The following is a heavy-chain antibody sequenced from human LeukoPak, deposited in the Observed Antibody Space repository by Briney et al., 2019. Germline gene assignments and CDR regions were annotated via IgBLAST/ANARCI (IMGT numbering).Heavy chain of an antibody. J-gene: IGHJ2*01. D-gene: IGHD6-19*01. V-gene: IGHV4-59*08. CDR3: ARLQWLVDWYFDL. CDR1: GGSISSYY. CDR2: IYYSGST. Sequence: SETLSLTCTVSGGSISSYYWSSIRQPPGKGLEWIGYIYYSGSTNYNPSLKSRVTISVDTSKNQFSLKLSSVTAADTAVYYCARLQWLVDWYFDLWGRGTLVTVSS.